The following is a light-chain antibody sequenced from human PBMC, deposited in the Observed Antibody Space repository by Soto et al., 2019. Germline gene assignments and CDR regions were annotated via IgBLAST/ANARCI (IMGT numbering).Light chain of an antibody. CDR3: EQYNSWPPLYT. V-gene: IGKV3-11*01. Sequence: EVVLTQSPATLSVSPGESVTLSCRASQSVSSYVAWYQHKPGQAPRPLIYDTFQRANGVPDRFSGGGSGTVFTLTISSLEPEDFAVYYCEQYNSWPPLYTFGQGTKLEIK. CDR1: QSVSSY. J-gene: IGKJ2*01. CDR2: DTF.